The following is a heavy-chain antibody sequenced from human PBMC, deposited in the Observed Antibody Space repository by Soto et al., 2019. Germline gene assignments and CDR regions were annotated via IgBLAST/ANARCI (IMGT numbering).Heavy chain of an antibody. V-gene: IGHV1-69*13. CDR1: GGTFSSYA. Sequence: SSKLSCKSSGGTFSSYAISWVRQAPGQGLEWMGGIIPIFGTANYAQKFQGRVTITADESTSTAYMELSSLRSEDTAVYYCARYRVVRYYYGMDVWGQGTTVTVSS. CDR3: ARYRVVRYYYGMDV. CDR2: IIPIFGTA. D-gene: IGHD3-22*01. J-gene: IGHJ6*02.